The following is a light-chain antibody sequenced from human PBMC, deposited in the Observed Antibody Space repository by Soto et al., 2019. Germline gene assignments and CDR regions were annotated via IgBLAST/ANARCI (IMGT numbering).Light chain of an antibody. J-gene: IGKJ4*01. CDR3: QQYNSWIS. Sequence: IVMTQSPVTLSVSPGEGATISCRASQSVSSNLAWYQQKPGQAPRLIIYGASTRAAGVPARFSGSGSGTEFTLTISSLQSEDFALYYCQQYNSWISFGGGTKVEIK. V-gene: IGKV3-15*01. CDR2: GAS. CDR1: QSVSSN.